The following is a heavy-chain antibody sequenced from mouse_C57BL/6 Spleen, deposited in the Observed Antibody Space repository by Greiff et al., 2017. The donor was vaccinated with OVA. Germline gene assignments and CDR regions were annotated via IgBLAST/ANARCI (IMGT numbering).Heavy chain of an antibody. CDR1: GYSITSGYY. CDR2: ISYDGSN. V-gene: IGHV3-6*01. CDR3: AREGYGNYDY. Sequence: EVQVVESGPGLVKPSQSLSLTCSVTGYSITSGYYWNWIRQFPGNKLEWMGYISYDGSNNYNPSLKNRISITRDTSKNQFFLKLNSVTTEDTATYYCAREGYGNYDYWGQGTTLTVSS. J-gene: IGHJ2*01. D-gene: IGHD2-1*01.